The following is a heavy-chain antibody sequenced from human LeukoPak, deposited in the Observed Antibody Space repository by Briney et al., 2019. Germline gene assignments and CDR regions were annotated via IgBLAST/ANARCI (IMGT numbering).Heavy chain of an antibody. CDR2: ISSSSSYI. CDR1: GFTFSSYS. D-gene: IGHD4-17*01. V-gene: IGHV3-21*01. J-gene: IGHJ6*02. CDR3: AGRGGDYPRYYYYYGMDV. Sequence: PGGSLRLSCAASGFTFSSYSMNWVRQAPGKGLEWVSSISSSSSYIYYADSVKGRFTISRDNAKNSLYLQMNSLRAEDTAVYYCAGRGGDYPRYYYYYGMDVWGQGTTVTVSS.